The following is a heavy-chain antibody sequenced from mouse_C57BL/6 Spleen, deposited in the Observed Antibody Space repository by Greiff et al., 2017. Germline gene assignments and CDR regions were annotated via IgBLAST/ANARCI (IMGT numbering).Heavy chain of an antibody. D-gene: IGHD1-1*01. J-gene: IGHJ3*01. CDR2: FDPENGDT. V-gene: IGHV14-4*01. Sequence: EVQGVESGAELVRPGASVKLSCTASGFNIKDDYMHWVKQRPEQGLEWIGWFDPENGDTEYASKFQGKATITADTSSNTAYLQLSSLTSEDPAVYYCTISDGSSPFAYWGQGTLVTVSA. CDR3: TISDGSSPFAY. CDR1: GFNIKDDY.